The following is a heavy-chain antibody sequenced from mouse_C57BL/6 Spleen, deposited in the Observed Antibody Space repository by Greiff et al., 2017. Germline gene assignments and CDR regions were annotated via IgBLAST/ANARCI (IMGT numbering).Heavy chain of an antibody. V-gene: IGHV1-15*01. D-gene: IGHD1-1*01. J-gene: IGHJ1*03. CDR3: TRSRGSRCDV. CDR2: IDPETGGT. CDR1: GYTFTDYE. Sequence: VQLQQSGAELVRPGASVTLSCKASGYTFTDYEMHWVKQTPVHGLEWIGAIDPETGGTAYNQKFKGKAILTADKSSSTAYMELRSLTSEDSAVYYCTRSRGSRCDVWGTGTTVTVSS.